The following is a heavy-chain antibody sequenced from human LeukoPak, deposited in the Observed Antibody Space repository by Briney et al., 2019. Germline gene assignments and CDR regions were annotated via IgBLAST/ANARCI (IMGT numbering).Heavy chain of an antibody. CDR3: AREGSSSWYDAFDI. J-gene: IGHJ3*02. D-gene: IGHD6-13*01. CDR2: ISSSSSTI. Sequence: PGGSLRLSCAASGFTFSSYSMNWVRQAPGKGLEWVSYISSSSSTIYYADSVKGRFTISRDNVKNSLYLQMNSLRAEDTAVYYCAREGSSSWYDAFDIWGQGTMVTVSS. CDR1: GFTFSSYS. V-gene: IGHV3-48*04.